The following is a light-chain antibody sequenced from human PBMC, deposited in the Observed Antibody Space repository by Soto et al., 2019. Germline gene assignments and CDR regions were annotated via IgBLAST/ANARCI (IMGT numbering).Light chain of an antibody. Sequence: EIVLTQFPATLSLSPGERATLSYRASQSVSTYLAWYQQKPGQAPRVLIYDASSRATGIPARFSGSGSGTDFTLTISSLEPEDFAVYYCQQRGNWPLTFGGGTKVEIK. J-gene: IGKJ4*01. V-gene: IGKV3-11*01. CDR2: DAS. CDR3: QQRGNWPLT. CDR1: QSVSTY.